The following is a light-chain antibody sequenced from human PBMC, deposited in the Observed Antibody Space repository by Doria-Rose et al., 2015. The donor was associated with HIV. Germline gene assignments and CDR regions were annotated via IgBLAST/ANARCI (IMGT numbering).Light chain of an antibody. J-gene: IGKJ5*01. CDR1: QRVKSSY. CDR3: QQYGTSRGT. CDR2: DAS. Sequence: EIVLTQSPGTLSLSPGERATLSCRASQRVKSSYLAWCQQKPGQAPRLLIYDASTRATGIPDSFSGSGSGTDFTLTISRLEPEDVAVYYCQQYGTSRGTFGQGARLEIK. V-gene: IGKV3-20*01.